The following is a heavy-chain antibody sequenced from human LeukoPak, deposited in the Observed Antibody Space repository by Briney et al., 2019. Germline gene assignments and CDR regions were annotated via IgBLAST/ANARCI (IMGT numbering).Heavy chain of an antibody. D-gene: IGHD6-6*01. CDR2: IYTSGST. CDR1: GGSISSYY. CDR3: ARREYSSSALGY. J-gene: IGHJ4*02. V-gene: IGHV4-4*09. Sequence: SETLSLTCTVSGGSISSYYWSWIRQPPGKGLEWFGYIYTSGSTNYNPSLKSRVTISVDTSKNQFSLKLSSVTAADTAVYYCARREYSSSALGYWGQGTLVTVSS.